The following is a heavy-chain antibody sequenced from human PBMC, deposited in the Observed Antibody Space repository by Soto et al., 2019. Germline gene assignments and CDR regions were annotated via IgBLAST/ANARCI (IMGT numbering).Heavy chain of an antibody. J-gene: IGHJ4*02. CDR1: GFTLSGYA. CDR2: ISGGGATT. D-gene: IGHD2-15*01. Sequence: PGVSLRLSCAASGFTLSGYAMDWVRQTQGKGLEYVSGISGGGATTYYADSVKGRFTISRDNSKNTLYLQMSSLRAEDTAVYYCAKRGELTCSGGSCYPPPFDYWGQGTLVTVSS. CDR3: AKRGELTCSGGSCYPPPFDY. V-gene: IGHV3-64*02.